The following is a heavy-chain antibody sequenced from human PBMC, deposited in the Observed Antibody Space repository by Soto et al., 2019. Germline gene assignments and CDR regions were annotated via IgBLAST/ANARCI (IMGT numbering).Heavy chain of an antibody. D-gene: IGHD1-7*01. V-gene: IGHV5-51*01. CDR2: IYHGDSDN. J-gene: IGHJ6*02. CDR1: GYSFTSYW. Sequence: PGESLKISCKGSGYSFTSYWIGWVRQMPGKGLEWMGIIYHGDSDNRYSPSFQGQVTISADKSISTAYLQRSRLKAADTVMYYCARGAALLNYPPYYYYGMDVWGQGTTVTVSS. CDR3: ARGAALLNYPPYYYYGMDV.